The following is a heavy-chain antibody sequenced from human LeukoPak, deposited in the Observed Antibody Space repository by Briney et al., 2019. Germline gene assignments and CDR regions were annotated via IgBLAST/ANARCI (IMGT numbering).Heavy chain of an antibody. V-gene: IGHV4-34*01. D-gene: IGHD3-10*01. Sequence: TSETLSLTCAVYGGSFSGYYWSWIRQPPGKGLEWIGEINHSGSTNYNPSLKSRVTISVDTSKNQFSLKLSSVTAADTAVYYCARYRTAYGSGSHYYYMDVWGKGTTVTVSS. CDR3: ARYRTAYGSGSHYYYMDV. CDR2: INHSGST. CDR1: GGSFSGYY. J-gene: IGHJ6*03.